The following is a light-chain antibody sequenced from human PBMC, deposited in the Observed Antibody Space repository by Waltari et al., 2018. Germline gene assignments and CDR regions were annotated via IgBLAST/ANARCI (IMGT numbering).Light chain of an antibody. CDR2: WAS. Sequence: DAVMTQTPDHRAVSLAETSTIKCTSGQNLLYSFNDENYLAWYQQKTRQPPKLVIYWASTRASGVPDRFSGSGSGTDFTLTISSLQAEDVAFYHCQQYYSTPPTFGQGTKLEIK. CDR3: QQYYSTPPT. J-gene: IGKJ2*01. V-gene: IGKV4-1*01. CDR1: QNLLYSFNDENY.